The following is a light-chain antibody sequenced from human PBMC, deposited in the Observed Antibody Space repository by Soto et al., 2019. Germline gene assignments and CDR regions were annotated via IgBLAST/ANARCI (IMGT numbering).Light chain of an antibody. CDR1: QSISSW. V-gene: IGKV1-5*03. CDR3: QQYNSDSWT. J-gene: IGKJ1*01. CDR2: KAS. Sequence: DIQMTQSPSTLSASVGDRVTITCRASQSISSWLAWYQQKRGKAPKLLIYKASTLESGVPSRFSGSGSGTEFTLTISSLQPDDFATYYCQQYNSDSWTFGQGTKVDI.